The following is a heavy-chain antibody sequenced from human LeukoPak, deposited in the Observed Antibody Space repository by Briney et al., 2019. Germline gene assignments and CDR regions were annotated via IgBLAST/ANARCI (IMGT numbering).Heavy chain of an antibody. D-gene: IGHD2-15*01. CDR3: ARVAVVVVAATDVGYMDV. CDR1: GYTFTGYY. V-gene: IGHV1-2*02. Sequence: ASVKVSCKASGYTFTGYYVNWVGRAPGQGLEWMGWIKPNSGGTKNAQKFQGRVTMTRDTSISTAYMELSRLRSDDTAVYYCARVAVVVVAATDVGYMDVWGKGTTVTVSS. CDR2: IKPNSGGT. J-gene: IGHJ6*03.